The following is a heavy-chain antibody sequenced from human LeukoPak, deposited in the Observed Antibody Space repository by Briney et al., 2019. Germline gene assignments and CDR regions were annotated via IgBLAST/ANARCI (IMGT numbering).Heavy chain of an antibody. CDR1: VVTYSNYA. V-gene: IGHV3-23*01. Sequence: PGGSLRLSCVPSVVTYSNYAMNSVRQAPGKRLEWVASITGIGGRGGIYYADSVNGRFTISRDNSKNALFLQMSSLRAEDTAVYHCAKGDRGHCTGVKCYPFDYWGQGTVVTVSS. J-gene: IGHJ4*02. CDR2: ITGIGGRGGI. CDR3: AKGDRGHCTGVKCYPFDY. D-gene: IGHD2-8*02.